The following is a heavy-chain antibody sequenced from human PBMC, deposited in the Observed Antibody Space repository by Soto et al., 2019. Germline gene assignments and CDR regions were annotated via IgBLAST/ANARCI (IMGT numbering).Heavy chain of an antibody. D-gene: IGHD3-10*01. J-gene: IGHJ4*02. CDR1: GYTFTGYY. CDR2: INPNSGGT. V-gene: IGHV1-2*02. Sequence: ASVKVSCKASGYTFTGYYMHWVRQAPGQGLEWMGWINPNSGGTNYAQKFQERVTITRDMSTSTAYMELSSLRSEDTAVYYCAAVPIVRGVIKGYFDYWGQGTLVTVSS. CDR3: AAVPIVRGVIKGYFDY.